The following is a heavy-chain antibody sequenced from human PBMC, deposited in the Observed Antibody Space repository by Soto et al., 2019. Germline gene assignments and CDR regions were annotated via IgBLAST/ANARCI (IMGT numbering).Heavy chain of an antibody. V-gene: IGHV4-34*01. J-gene: IGHJ5*02. CDR3: ARGFRGVIVATVHNWFDP. CDR1: GGSFSGYY. Sequence: QVQLQQWGAGLLKPSETLSLTCAVYGGSFSGYYWSWIRQPPGKGLEWIGEINHSGGTNYNPSLKSRVTISVDTSKNQFSLKLSSVTAADTAVYYCARGFRGVIVATVHNWFDPWGQGTLVTVSS. CDR2: INHSGGT. D-gene: IGHD5-12*01.